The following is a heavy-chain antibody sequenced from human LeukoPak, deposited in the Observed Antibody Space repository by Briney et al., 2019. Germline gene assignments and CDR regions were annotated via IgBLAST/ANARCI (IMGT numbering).Heavy chain of an antibody. J-gene: IGHJ6*02. V-gene: IGHV1-8*01. Sequence: ASVKVSCKASGYTFTGYDINWVRQATGQGLEWMGWMNPNSGNTGYAQKFQGRVTMTRNTSISTAYMELSSLRSEDTAVYYCARSVSTSWSYYYYGMDVWGQGTTVTVSS. CDR3: ARSVSTSWSYYYYGMDV. D-gene: IGHD2-2*01. CDR1: GYTFTGYD. CDR2: MNPNSGNT.